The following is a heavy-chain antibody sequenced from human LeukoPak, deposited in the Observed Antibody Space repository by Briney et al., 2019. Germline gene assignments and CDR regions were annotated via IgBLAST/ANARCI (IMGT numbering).Heavy chain of an antibody. D-gene: IGHD5/OR15-5a*01. J-gene: IGHJ4*02. CDR3: ARDLREDPYYFGY. CDR1: GGSISGYY. V-gene: IGHV4-59*01. Sequence: SETLSLTCTVSGGSISGYYWSGIRNPPGKGLEGIGNIYHSGSISYNPSLKSRVTISVDTSKNQFSLKLSSVTAADTAVYYCARDLREDPYYFGYWGQGTLVTVSS. CDR2: IYHSGSI.